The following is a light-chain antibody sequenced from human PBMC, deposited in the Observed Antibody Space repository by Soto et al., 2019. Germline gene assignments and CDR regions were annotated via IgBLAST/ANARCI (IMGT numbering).Light chain of an antibody. J-gene: IGKJ4*01. Sequence: EIVLTQSPATLSLSPGERATLSCRASQSVSSYLAWYQQKPGQAPRLLIYDASNRATGIPARFSGSGSGTDFTLTISSLEHEDLAVYYCQQRSNWPLTLGGGTKVDIK. CDR1: QSVSSY. V-gene: IGKV3-11*01. CDR2: DAS. CDR3: QQRSNWPLT.